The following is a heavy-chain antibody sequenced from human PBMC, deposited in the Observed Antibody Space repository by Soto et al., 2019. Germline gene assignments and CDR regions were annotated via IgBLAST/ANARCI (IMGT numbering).Heavy chain of an antibody. CDR3: ARHGYYYDSTGYYYFV. J-gene: IGHJ4*02. CDR2: IYYSGMT. D-gene: IGHD3-22*01. CDR1: GGSVSSTNHY. Sequence: SETLSLTCTVSGGSVSSTNHYWGWIRQPPGKGLEWIGDIYYSGMTRYNPSLKSRVTISVDTSKDQFSLKLTSVTAADTAVYYCARHGYYYDSTGYYYFVWGQGTQVTVSS. V-gene: IGHV4-39*01.